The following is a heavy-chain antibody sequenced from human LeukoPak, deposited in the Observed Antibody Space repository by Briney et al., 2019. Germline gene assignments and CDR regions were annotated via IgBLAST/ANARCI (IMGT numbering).Heavy chain of an antibody. V-gene: IGHV3-23*01. CDR3: AKGQGYCSSTSCYTGSAFDI. CDR1: GFTFSNYA. J-gene: IGHJ3*02. CDR2: ISGSGGST. D-gene: IGHD2-2*02. Sequence: GGSLRLSCAASGFTFSNYAMSWVRQAPGKGLEWVSTISGSGGSTYYADSVKGRFTISRDNSKNTLYLQMNSLRAEDTAVYYCAKGQGYCSSTSCYTGSAFDIWGQGTMVTVSS.